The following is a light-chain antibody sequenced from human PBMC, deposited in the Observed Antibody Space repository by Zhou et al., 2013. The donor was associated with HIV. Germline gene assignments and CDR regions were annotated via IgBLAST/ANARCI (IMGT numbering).Light chain of an antibody. J-gene: IGLJ1*01. CDR2: GNS. V-gene: IGLV1-40*01. CDR3: QSYDSSLSGFHV. CDR1: SSNIGAGYD. Sequence: QSVLTQPPSVSGAPGQRVTISCTGSSSNIGAGYDVHWYQQLPGTAPKFLIYGNSNRPSGVPDRFSGSKSGTSASLAITGLQAEDEADYYCQSYDSSLSGFHVFGTGTKVTVL.